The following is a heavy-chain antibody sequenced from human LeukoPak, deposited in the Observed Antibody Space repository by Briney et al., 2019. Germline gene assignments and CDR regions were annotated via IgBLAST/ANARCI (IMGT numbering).Heavy chain of an antibody. D-gene: IGHD4-17*01. CDR2: IYLSGST. CDR3: ARSPQGTATTANWLDP. CDR1: GYSISSGYY. V-gene: IGHV4-38-2*02. Sequence: PSETLSLTCTVSGYSISSGYYWGWIRQPPGKGLEWIGSIYLSGSTYYNPSLRSRVTISVDMSKNQFSLELTSVTASDTTVYYCARSPQGTATTANWLDPWGQGTLVTVSS. J-gene: IGHJ5*02.